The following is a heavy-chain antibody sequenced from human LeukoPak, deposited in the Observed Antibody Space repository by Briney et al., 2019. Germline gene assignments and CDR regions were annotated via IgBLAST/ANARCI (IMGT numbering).Heavy chain of an antibody. V-gene: IGHV3-73*01. CDR3: TRRSNYDNWNYEIYFDY. CDR2: IRSKANSYAT. D-gene: IGHD1-7*01. J-gene: IGHJ4*02. Sequence: PGGSLRLSCAASGFTFSSYWMSWVRQASGKGLEWVGRIRSKANSYATAYAASVKGRFTISRDDSKNTAYLQMNSLKTEDTAVYYCTRRSNYDNWNYEIYFDYWGQGTLVTVSS. CDR1: GFTFSSYW.